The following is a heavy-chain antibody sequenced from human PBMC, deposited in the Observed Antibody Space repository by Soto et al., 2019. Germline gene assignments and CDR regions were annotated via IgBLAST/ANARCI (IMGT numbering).Heavy chain of an antibody. CDR3: ARGGYSYGLGLDY. CDR2: IYYSGST. CDR1: GGSISSGGYY. D-gene: IGHD5-18*01. Sequence: PSETLSLTCTVSGGSISSGGYYWSWIRQHPGKGLEWIGYIYYSGSTYYNPSLKSRVTISVDTSKNQFSLKLSSVTAADTAVYYCARGGYSYGLGLDYWGQGTLVTVSS. V-gene: IGHV4-31*03. J-gene: IGHJ4*02.